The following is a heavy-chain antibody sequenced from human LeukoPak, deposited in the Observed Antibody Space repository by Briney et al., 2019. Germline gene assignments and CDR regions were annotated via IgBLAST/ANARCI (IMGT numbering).Heavy chain of an antibody. J-gene: IGHJ6*03. D-gene: IGHD4-11*01. CDR2: IRYDGSNK. Sequence: GGSLRLSCAASGFTFSSYGMHWVRQAPGKGLEWVAFIRYDGSNKYYADSVKGRFTISRDNSKNTLYLQMNSLRAEDTAVYYCAKDGNYGRPNYYYYYMDVWGKGTTVTVSS. CDR3: AKDGNYGRPNYYYYYMDV. CDR1: GFTFSSYG. V-gene: IGHV3-30*02.